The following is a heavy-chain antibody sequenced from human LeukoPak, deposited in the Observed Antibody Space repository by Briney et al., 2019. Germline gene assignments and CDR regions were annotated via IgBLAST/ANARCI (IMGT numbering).Heavy chain of an antibody. CDR1: GGSISSYY. Sequence: SETLSLTCTVSGGSISSYYWSWIRQPPGKGLEWIGYIYYSGSTNYNPSLKSRVTISVDTSKNQFSLKLSSVTAADTAVYYCARISSSPGWRYCYYGMDVWGQGTTVTVSS. D-gene: IGHD6-6*01. CDR2: IYYSGST. J-gene: IGHJ6*02. CDR3: ARISSSPGWRYCYYGMDV. V-gene: IGHV4-59*01.